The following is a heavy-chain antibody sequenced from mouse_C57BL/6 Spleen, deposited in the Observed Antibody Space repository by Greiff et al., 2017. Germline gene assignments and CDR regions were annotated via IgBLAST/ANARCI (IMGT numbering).Heavy chain of an antibody. CDR3: TSVITTVVAPVDY. CDR1: GYTFTDYE. V-gene: IGHV1-15*01. J-gene: IGHJ2*01. CDR2: IDPETGGT. D-gene: IGHD1-1*01. Sequence: QVQLQQSGAELVRPGASVTLSCKASGYTFTDYEMHWVKQTPVHGLEWIGAIDPETGGTAYNQKFKGKAILTADKSSSTAYMELRSLTSEDSAVYYCTSVITTVVAPVDYWGQGTTLTVSS.